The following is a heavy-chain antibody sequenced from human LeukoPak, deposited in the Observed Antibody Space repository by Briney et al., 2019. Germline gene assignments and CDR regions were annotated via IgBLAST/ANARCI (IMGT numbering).Heavy chain of an antibody. V-gene: IGHV3-11*05. CDR2: ISSSSSYT. CDR3: ARGARYCSGGSCNDC. Sequence: NPGGSLRLSCAASGFTFSDYYMNWIRQAPGKGLEWVSYISSSSSYTDYADSVKGRFTISRDNAKSSLYLQMNSLRAEDTAVYYCARGARYCSGGSCNDCWGQGTLVTVSS. J-gene: IGHJ4*02. CDR1: GFTFSDYY. D-gene: IGHD2-15*01.